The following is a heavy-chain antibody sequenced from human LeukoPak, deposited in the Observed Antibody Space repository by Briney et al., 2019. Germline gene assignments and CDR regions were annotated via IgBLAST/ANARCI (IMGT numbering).Heavy chain of an antibody. J-gene: IGHJ3*02. Sequence: SVKVSCKASGYTFTGYYMHWVRQAPGQGLEWMGGIIPIFGTANYAQKFQGRVTITADESTSTAYMELSSLRSEDTALYYCASLTYYYDSWDAFDIWGQGTMVTVSS. V-gene: IGHV1-69*13. CDR2: IIPIFGTA. CDR1: GYTFTGYY. D-gene: IGHD3-22*01. CDR3: ASLTYYYDSWDAFDI.